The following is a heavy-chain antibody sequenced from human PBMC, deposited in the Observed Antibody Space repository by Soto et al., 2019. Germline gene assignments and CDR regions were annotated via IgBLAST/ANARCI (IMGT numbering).Heavy chain of an antibody. CDR2: VLTFTDIT. V-gene: IGHV1-69*02. D-gene: IGHD6-13*01. Sequence: QVQLVQSGSEVKKPWSSVRVSCKTSGGTFSIYTISGVRQAPGQGLEWMGRVLTFTDITSYSQRVQGRVTITADRSTTTDYMERRSIRSEDSALYYCARNRDTSNWTTFDSWGEGTLDTVSS. J-gene: IGHJ4*02. CDR1: GGTFSIYT. CDR3: ARNRDTSNWTTFDS.